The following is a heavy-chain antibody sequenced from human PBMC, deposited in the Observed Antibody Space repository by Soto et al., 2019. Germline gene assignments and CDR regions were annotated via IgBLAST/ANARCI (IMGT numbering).Heavy chain of an antibody. D-gene: IGHD3-22*01. CDR3: ERDFGTFYSDSSGYYYRGYFDY. CDR1: GYSISGYY. J-gene: IGHJ4*02. Sequence: PSETLYITCTVSGYSISGYYSSWVRQPPGKGLEWIGTIYYSGYTYYNPPLKRRDTISVDTTKNHISLMLRTVTAASTAADYCERDFGTFYSDSSGYYYRGYFDYWGQGTQVTVSS. CDR2: IYYSGYT. V-gene: IGHV4-38-2*02.